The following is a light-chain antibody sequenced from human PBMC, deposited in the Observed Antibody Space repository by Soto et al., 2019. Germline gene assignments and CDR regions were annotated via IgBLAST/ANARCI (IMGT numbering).Light chain of an antibody. CDR2: YDS. J-gene: IGLJ1*01. CDR3: QVWDSSSDL. Sequence: SYELTQPPSVSVAPGKTARITCGGNNIGSKSVHWYQQKPGQAPVLVIYYDSDRPSGIPERFSGSNSGNTATLTISRVEAGDEADYYCQVWDSSSDLFGTGTKLTVL. CDR1: NIGSKS. V-gene: IGLV3-21*04.